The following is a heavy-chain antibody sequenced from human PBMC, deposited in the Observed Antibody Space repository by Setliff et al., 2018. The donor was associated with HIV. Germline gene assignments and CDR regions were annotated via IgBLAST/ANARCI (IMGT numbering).Heavy chain of an antibody. J-gene: IGHJ6*03. D-gene: IGHD3-22*01. CDR2: IIPIFGTT. CDR1: GGTFSSYP. Sequence: GPSVKVSCKASGGTFSSYPISWVRQAPGQGLEWMGGIIPIFGTTHYAQKFQGRVTVTADESTSTAYMQLSSLRSDDTAVYYCARGRNYDSSGYGDYYYMDVWGKGTTVTVSS. V-gene: IGHV1-69*13. CDR3: ARGRNYDSSGYGDYYYMDV.